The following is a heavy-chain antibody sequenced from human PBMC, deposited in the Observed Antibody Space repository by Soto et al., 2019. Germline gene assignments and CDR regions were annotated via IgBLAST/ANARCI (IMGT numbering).Heavy chain of an antibody. Sequence: SETLSLTCAVSGGSISSGGYSWSWIRQPPGKGLEWIGYIYHSGSTYYNPSLKSRVTISVDRSKNQFSLKLSSVTAADTAVYYCARVGDYYDSSGYYSYYFDYWGRGTLVTVSS. CDR2: IYHSGST. CDR1: GGSISSGGYS. J-gene: IGHJ4*02. V-gene: IGHV4-30-2*01. CDR3: ARVGDYYDSSGYYSYYFDY. D-gene: IGHD3-22*01.